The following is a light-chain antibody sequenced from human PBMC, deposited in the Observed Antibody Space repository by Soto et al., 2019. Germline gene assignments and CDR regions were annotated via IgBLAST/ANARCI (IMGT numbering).Light chain of an antibody. V-gene: IGKV1-5*01. J-gene: IGKJ4*01. CDR3: HQYNSYPPT. Sequence: DIQMTQSPSTLSASVGDRVTITCRASQSISSWLAWYQQKPGKPPKLLIYDASSLESGGPSRFSGSRSGTEFTLTISSLQRGDFAAYYCHQYNSYPPTFGGGTKVEI. CDR1: QSISSW. CDR2: DAS.